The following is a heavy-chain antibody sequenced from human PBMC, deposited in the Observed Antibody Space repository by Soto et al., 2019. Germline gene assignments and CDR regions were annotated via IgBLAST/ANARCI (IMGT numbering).Heavy chain of an antibody. J-gene: IGHJ5*02. CDR2: ITPYNGNT. CDR3: ARGIATGQLDP. Sequence: ASVKVSCKASGYTFTSYTMTWVRQAPGQRLVWRGWITPYNGNTKSSQKFQDRVIITRDTSASTAYMDLSSLRSEDTAVYYCARGIATGQLDPWGQGTLVTVSS. D-gene: IGHD2-15*01. CDR1: GYTFTSYT. V-gene: IGHV1-3*01.